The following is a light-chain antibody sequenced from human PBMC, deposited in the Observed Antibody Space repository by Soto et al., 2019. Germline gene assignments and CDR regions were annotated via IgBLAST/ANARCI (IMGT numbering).Light chain of an antibody. V-gene: IGKV2-28*01. CDR3: MQGLQIPPYT. CDR2: LTS. J-gene: IGKJ2*01. CDR1: RSLLHENGYNY. Sequence: DIVMTQSPLSLTVTPGEPASISCRSSRSLLHENGYNYLDWYLQRPGQSPQLLIYLTSKRASGGHDRFSGSGSGTDFTLKISRVEAEDVGSFYCMQGLQIPPYTFVQWTKLEI.